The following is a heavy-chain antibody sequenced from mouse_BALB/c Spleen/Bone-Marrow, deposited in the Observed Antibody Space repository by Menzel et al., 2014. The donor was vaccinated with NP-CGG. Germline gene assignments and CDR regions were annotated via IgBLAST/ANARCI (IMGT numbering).Heavy chain of an antibody. CDR2: ISSGGSYT. Sequence: EVQLVESGGGLVKPGGSLKLSCAASGFTFSSHAMSWVRQTPEKRLEWVATISSGGSYTYYPDSVKGRFTISRDNAKNTLYLQMSSLRSEDTAMYYCARHYYGSSYYFDYWGQGTTLTVSS. CDR1: GFTFSSHA. CDR3: ARHYYGSSYYFDY. V-gene: IGHV5-9-3*01. J-gene: IGHJ2*01. D-gene: IGHD1-1*01.